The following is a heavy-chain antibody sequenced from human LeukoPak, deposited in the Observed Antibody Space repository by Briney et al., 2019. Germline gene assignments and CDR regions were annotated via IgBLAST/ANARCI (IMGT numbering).Heavy chain of an antibody. J-gene: IGHJ4*02. V-gene: IGHV3-23*01. CDR1: GFTFSSYS. D-gene: IGHD3-10*01. CDR2: ISGSGGST. Sequence: GGPLRLSCAASGFTFSSYSMNWVRQAPGKGLEWVSAISGSGGSTYYADSVKGRFTISRDNSKNTLYLQMNSLRAEDTAVYYCAKGLFYGSGSYWGQGTLVTVSS. CDR3: AKGLFYGSGSY.